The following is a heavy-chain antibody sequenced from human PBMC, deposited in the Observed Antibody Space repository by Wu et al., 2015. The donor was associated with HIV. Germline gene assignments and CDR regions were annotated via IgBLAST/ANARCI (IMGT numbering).Heavy chain of an antibody. V-gene: IGHV1-69*12. D-gene: IGHD1-1*01. J-gene: IGHJ6*03. Sequence: QVQLVQSGAEVKKPGSSVKVSCKTSGGTFSSYGVSWVRQAPGQGLEWMGGFTTIFGTANYAQKFQDRVTITADESTGTAYMELRSLRSEDTAVYYCARDLFSAQIGTDYYYHYYMDVWGKGTTVTVSS. CDR1: GGTFSSYG. CDR2: FTTIFGTA. CDR3: ARDLFSAQIGTDYYYHYYMDV.